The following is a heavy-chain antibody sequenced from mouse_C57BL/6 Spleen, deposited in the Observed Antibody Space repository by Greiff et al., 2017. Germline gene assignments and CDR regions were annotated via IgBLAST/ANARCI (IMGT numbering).Heavy chain of an antibody. J-gene: IGHJ4*01. CDR2: INPSSGYT. CDR1: GYTFTSYT. V-gene: IGHV1-4*01. Sequence: VQLQQSGAELARPGASVKMSCKASGYTFTSYTMHWVKQRPGQGLEWIGYINPSSGYTKYNQKFKDKATLTADKSSSTAYMQLSSLTSEDSAVYYCARSDDYDVSYYAMDYWGQGTSVTVSS. CDR3: ARSDDYDVSYYAMDY. D-gene: IGHD2-4*01.